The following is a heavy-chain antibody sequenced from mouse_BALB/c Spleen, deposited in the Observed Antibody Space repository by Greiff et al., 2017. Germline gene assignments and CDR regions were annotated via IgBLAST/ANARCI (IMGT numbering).Heavy chain of an antibody. V-gene: IGHV5-6-5*01. CDR1: GFTFSSYA. J-gene: IGHJ4*01. Sequence: EVKLMESGGGLVQPGGSRKLSCAASGFTFSSYAMSWVRQTPEKRLEWVASISSGGSTYYPDSVKGRFTISRDNARNILYLQMSSLRSEDTAMYYCARGRWLLRPYYAMDYWGQGTSVTVSS. D-gene: IGHD2-3*01. CDR2: ISSGGST. CDR3: ARGRWLLRPYYAMDY.